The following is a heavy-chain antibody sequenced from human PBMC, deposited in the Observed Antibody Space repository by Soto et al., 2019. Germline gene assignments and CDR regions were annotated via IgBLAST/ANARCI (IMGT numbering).Heavy chain of an antibody. D-gene: IGHD4-17*01. CDR1: GDSVSKYY. Sequence: SETLSLTCTVSGDSVSKYYWNWIRQPAGKGLEWIGRIYTTRSPNYNPSLKSRVTMSVDTSKNQFSLKLNLTSVTAADTAVYYCARSPAYGDYANLDTWGQGTLVTAPQ. CDR2: IYTTRSP. V-gene: IGHV4-4*07. J-gene: IGHJ5*02. CDR3: ARSPAYGDYANLDT.